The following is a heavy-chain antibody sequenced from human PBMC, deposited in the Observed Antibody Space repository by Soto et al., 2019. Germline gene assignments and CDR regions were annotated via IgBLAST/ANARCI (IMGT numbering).Heavy chain of an antibody. Sequence: EMQVLESGGGLVQPGGSLRLSCVASGFPFSCCAMSWVRQAPGRGPEWVSTIHGGGDYTHYQDSVRGRFTISRENSGNAVFLQMNSRTVGGTGMSYCAKHRGAGRYTRGSFEVWGRGTAVTVSS. CDR2: IHGGGDYT. J-gene: IGHJ2*01. CDR3: AKHRGAGRYTRGSFEV. CDR1: GFPFSCCA. D-gene: IGHD1-26*01. V-gene: IGHV3-23*01.